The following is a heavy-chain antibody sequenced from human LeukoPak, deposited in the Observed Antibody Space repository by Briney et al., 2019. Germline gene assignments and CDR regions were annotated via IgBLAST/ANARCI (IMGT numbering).Heavy chain of an antibody. CDR3: ARVEGDIVVVPAVYNWFDP. D-gene: IGHD2-2*01. Sequence: SVKVSCKASGGTFSSYAISWVRQAPGQGLEWMGGIIPIFGTANYAQKFQGRVTITADESTSTAYMELSSLRSEDTAVYYCARVEGDIVVVPAVYNWFDPWGQGTLVTVSS. J-gene: IGHJ5*02. CDR1: GGTFSSYA. CDR2: IIPIFGTA. V-gene: IGHV1-69*13.